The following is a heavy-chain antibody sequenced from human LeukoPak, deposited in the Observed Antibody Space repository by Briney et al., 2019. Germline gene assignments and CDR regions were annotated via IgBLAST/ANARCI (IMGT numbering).Heavy chain of an antibody. V-gene: IGHV1-69*13. J-gene: IGHJ4*02. CDR1: GGTFSSYA. D-gene: IGHD6-13*01. CDR2: IIPIFGTA. Sequence: SVKVSCKASGGTFSSYAISWVRQAPGQGLERMGGIIPIFGTANYAQKFQGRVAITADESTSTAYMELSSLRSEDTAVYYCARGGGPLVMYGSDYWGQGTLVTVSS. CDR3: ARGGGPLVMYGSDY.